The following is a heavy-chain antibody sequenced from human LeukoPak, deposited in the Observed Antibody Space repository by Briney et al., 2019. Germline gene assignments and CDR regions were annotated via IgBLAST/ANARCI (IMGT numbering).Heavy chain of an antibody. D-gene: IGHD6-13*01. CDR3: ARWQDSSWYGRWFDP. J-gene: IGHJ5*02. CDR1: SGSFSGYY. V-gene: IGHV4-34*01. Sequence: SETLSLTCAVYSGSFSGYYWSWIRQPPGKGLEWIGEINHSGSTNYNPSLKSRVTISVDTSKNQFSLKLSSVTAADTAVYYCARWQDSSWYGRWFDPWGQGTLVTVSS. CDR2: INHSGST.